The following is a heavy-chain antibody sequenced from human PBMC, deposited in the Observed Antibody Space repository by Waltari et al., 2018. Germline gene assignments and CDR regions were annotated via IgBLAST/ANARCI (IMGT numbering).Heavy chain of an antibody. CDR3: ARDQRAYYYGSGSSTNWFDP. CDR2: INPNSGGT. CDR1: GYTFTGYY. V-gene: IGHV1-2*06. J-gene: IGHJ5*02. Sequence: QVQLVQSGAEVKKPGASVKVSCKASGYTFTGYYMHWVRQAPGQGLEWMGRINPNSGGTNYAQKFQGRVTMTRDTSSSTAYMELSRLRSDDTAVYYCARDQRAYYYGSGSSTNWFDPWGQGTLVTVSS. D-gene: IGHD3-10*01.